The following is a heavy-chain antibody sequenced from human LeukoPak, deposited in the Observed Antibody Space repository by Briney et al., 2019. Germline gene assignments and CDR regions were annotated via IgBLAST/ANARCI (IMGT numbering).Heavy chain of an antibody. J-gene: IGHJ4*02. Sequence: GGSLRLSCAASGFTFSDYYMSWIRQAPGKGLEWVSYISSSGSTIYYADSVKGRFTISRDNAKNSLYLQINSLRAEDTAVYYCASPTYYDYVWGSYRTPSHWGQGTLVTVSS. CDR3: ASPTYYDYVWGSYRTPSH. CDR2: ISSSGSTI. D-gene: IGHD3-16*02. CDR1: GFTFSDYY. V-gene: IGHV3-11*04.